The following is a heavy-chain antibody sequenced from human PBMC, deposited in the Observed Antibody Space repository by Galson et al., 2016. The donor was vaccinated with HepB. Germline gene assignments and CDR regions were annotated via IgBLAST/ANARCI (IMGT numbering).Heavy chain of an antibody. D-gene: IGHD6-13*01. CDR1: GFTFSNYA. CDR3: ARWSKYSSTWYGYFDY. V-gene: IGHV3-23*01. Sequence: LRLSCAASGFTFSNYAMSWVRQAPGKGLEWVSGISGSGGDTQYADSVKGRFTISRENSKNTLYLQMNSLRVEDTAVYYCARWSKYSSTWYGYFDYWGQGTLVTVSS. J-gene: IGHJ4*02. CDR2: ISGSGGDT.